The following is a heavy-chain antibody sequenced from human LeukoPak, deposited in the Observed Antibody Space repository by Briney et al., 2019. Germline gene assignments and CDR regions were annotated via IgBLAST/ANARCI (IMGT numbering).Heavy chain of an antibody. CDR3: ARQRYSDY. CDR1: RFTFSRYW. CDR2: IKEDGSEN. Sequence: GGSLRLSCAASRFTFSRYWMTWVRQAPGKGLEWVANIKEDGSENSYVESVKGRFTISRDNAKNSLYLQLNSLRAEDTAVYFCARQRYSDYWGQGTLVTVSS. J-gene: IGHJ4*02. V-gene: IGHV3-7*01. D-gene: IGHD1-1*01.